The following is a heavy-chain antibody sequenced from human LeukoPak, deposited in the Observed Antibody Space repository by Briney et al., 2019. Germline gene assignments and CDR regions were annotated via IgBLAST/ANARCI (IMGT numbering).Heavy chain of an antibody. D-gene: IGHD2-21*02. CDR2: ISYSGST. V-gene: IGHV4-61*01. J-gene: IGHJ2*01. CDR3: ARSYCGSDCYSGTYWYFDL. Sequence: SETLSLTCTVSGGSVSSGSFYWSWIRQPPGKGLEWIGYISYSGSTNYNPSLKSRVTISVDTSKNQFSLKLSSVTAADTAVYYCARSYCGSDCYSGTYWYFDLWGRGTPVTVSS. CDR1: GGSVSSGSFY.